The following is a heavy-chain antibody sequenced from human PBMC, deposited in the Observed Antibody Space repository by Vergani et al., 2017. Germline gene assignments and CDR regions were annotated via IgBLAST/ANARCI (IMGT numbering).Heavy chain of an antibody. J-gene: IGHJ4*02. D-gene: IGHD3-10*01. CDR3: AKDRRSRRWVGELLSLDY. CDR1: GFTFSSYG. V-gene: IGHV3-33*06. CDR2: IWYDGSNK. Sequence: QVQLVESGGGVVQPGRSLRLSCAASGFTFSSYGMHWVRQAPGKGLEWVAVIWYDGSNKYYADSVKGRFTISRDNSKNTLYLQMNSLRAEDTAVYYCAKDRRSRRWVGELLSLDYWGQGTLVTVSS.